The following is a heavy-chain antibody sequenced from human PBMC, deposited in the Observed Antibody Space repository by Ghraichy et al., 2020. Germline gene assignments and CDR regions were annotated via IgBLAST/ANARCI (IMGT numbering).Heavy chain of an antibody. Sequence: GGSLRLSCAASGFTFSSYAMNWVRQAPGKGLEWVSAISGSGGSTYYADSVKGRFTISRDNSKNTLYLQMNSLRAEDTAVYYCAKPRGMAGYRNFDYWGQGTLVTVSS. CDR2: ISGSGGST. CDR1: GFTFSSYA. J-gene: IGHJ4*02. CDR3: AKPRGMAGYRNFDY. D-gene: IGHD5-24*01. V-gene: IGHV3-23*01.